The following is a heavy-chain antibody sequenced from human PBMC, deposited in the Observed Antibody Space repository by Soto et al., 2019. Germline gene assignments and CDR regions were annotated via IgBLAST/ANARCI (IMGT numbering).Heavy chain of an antibody. V-gene: IGHV4-31*03. D-gene: IGHD2-15*01. CDR2: IYYSGST. Sequence: SETLSLTCTVSGGSISSGGYYWSWIRQHPGKGLEWIGYIYYSGSTYYNPSPKSRVTISVDTSKNQFSLKLSSVTAADTAVYYCARAQTYCSGGSCLNWFDPWGQEPWSPSPQ. J-gene: IGHJ5*02. CDR3: ARAQTYCSGGSCLNWFDP. CDR1: GGSISSGGYY.